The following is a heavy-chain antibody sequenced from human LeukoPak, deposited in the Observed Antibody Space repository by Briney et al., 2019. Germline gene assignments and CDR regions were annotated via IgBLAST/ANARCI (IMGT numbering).Heavy chain of an antibody. CDR2: IRYDGSNK. CDR1: GFTFSSYG. J-gene: IGHJ4*02. CDR3: ARGATTHFDY. Sequence: GGSLRLSCAASGFTFSSYGMHWVRQAPGKGPEWVAFIRYDGSNKYYADSVKGRFTISRDNSKNTLYLQMNSLRAEDTAVYYCARGATTHFDYWGQGTLVTVSS. V-gene: IGHV3-30*02. D-gene: IGHD1-26*01.